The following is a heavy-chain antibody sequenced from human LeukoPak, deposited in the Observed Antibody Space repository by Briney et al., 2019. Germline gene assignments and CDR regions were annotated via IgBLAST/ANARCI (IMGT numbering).Heavy chain of an antibody. CDR2: INPNSGGT. Sequence: ASVKVSCKASGYTFTGYYMHWVRQAPGQGLEWMGWINPNSGGTNYAQKFQGRVNMTRDTSISTAYMELSRLRSDDTAVYYCARAAAAIHDEAFDIWGQGTMVTVSS. CDR1: GYTFTGYY. CDR3: ARAAAAIHDEAFDI. V-gene: IGHV1-2*02. J-gene: IGHJ3*02. D-gene: IGHD2-2*02.